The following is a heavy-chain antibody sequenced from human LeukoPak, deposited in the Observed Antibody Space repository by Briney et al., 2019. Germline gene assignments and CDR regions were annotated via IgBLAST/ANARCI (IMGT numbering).Heavy chain of an antibody. Sequence: SETLSLTCTVSGGSISSSSYYWGWIRQPPGKGLEWIGSNYYSGSTYYNASLKSRVTISVDTSKNEFSLKLSSVTAADTAVYYCARQGYYYYYMDVWGKGTTVTISS. CDR1: GGSISSSSYY. CDR3: ARQGYYYYYMDV. CDR2: NYYSGST. J-gene: IGHJ6*03. V-gene: IGHV4-39*01.